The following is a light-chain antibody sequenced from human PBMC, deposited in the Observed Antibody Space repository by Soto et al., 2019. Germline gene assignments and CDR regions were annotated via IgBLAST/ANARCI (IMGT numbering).Light chain of an antibody. J-gene: IGKJ4*01. CDR1: QSVSSY. Sequence: EIVLTQSPATLSLSPGERATLSCRASQSVSSYLAWYQQKPGQAPGLLIYDASNRATGIPARFSGSGSGTDFTLTISSLEPEDFAVYYCQQRSFGGGTKVEIK. V-gene: IGKV3-11*01. CDR2: DAS. CDR3: QQRS.